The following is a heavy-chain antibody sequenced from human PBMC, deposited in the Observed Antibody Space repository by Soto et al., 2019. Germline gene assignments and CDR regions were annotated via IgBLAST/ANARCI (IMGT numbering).Heavy chain of an antibody. D-gene: IGHD3-10*01. V-gene: IGHV3-7*01. CDR3: ARRYYGSGRYYFDY. Sequence: EVQLVESGGGLVQPGGSLRLSCAASGFTFSKYWMTWVRQPPGKGLEWGGNIKEDGKEEYSVDSVKGRFTTSRDNAKNSPYLQMNSLRAEDTAVYYCARRYYGSGRYYFDYWGQGTLVTVSP. J-gene: IGHJ4*02. CDR1: GFTFSKYW. CDR2: IKEDGKEE.